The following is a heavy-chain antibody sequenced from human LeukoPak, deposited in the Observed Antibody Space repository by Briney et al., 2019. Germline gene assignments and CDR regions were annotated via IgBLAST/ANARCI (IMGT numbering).Heavy chain of an antibody. J-gene: IGHJ4*02. CDR1: GFTFHDYA. D-gene: IGHD2-21*02. V-gene: IGHV3-9*01. CDR2: IRWNSDSI. CDR3: AKANCGGDCSSDY. Sequence: GGSLRLSCVASGFTFHDYAMYWVRQAPGKGLEWVSGIRWNSDSIGYADSVKGRFTISRDNAKNSLYLQMYSLRAEDTALYYCAKANCGGDCSSDYWGQGTLVTVSS.